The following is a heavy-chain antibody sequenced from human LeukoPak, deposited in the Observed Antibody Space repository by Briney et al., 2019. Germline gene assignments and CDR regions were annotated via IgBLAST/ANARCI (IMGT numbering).Heavy chain of an antibody. D-gene: IGHD3-10*01. CDR1: GYTFTDYF. V-gene: IGHV1-2*02. J-gene: IGHJ4*02. Sequence: ASVKVSCKASGYTFTDYFMNWVRQAPGQGLEWMGWINPKSGGTVYAQKFQGRVTMTRDTSSSTAYMELSRLRSDDTAVYYCAREEKYYGSGRSGDYWGQGTLVTVSS. CDR3: AREEKYYGSGRSGDY. CDR2: INPKSGGT.